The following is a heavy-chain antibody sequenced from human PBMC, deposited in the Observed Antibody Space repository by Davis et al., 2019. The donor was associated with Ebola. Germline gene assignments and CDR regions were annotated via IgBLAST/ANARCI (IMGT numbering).Heavy chain of an antibody. CDR3: ARHGSGSSWIYYYGMGV. CDR1: GGSISSSSYY. D-gene: IGHD6-13*01. Sequence: ESLKISCAVSGGSISSSSYYWGWIRQPPGKGLEWIGSIYYSGSTYYNPSLKSRVTISVDTSKNQFSLKLSSVTAADTAVYYCARHGSGSSWIYYYGMGVWGQGTTVTVSS. CDR2: IYYSGST. V-gene: IGHV4-39*01. J-gene: IGHJ6*02.